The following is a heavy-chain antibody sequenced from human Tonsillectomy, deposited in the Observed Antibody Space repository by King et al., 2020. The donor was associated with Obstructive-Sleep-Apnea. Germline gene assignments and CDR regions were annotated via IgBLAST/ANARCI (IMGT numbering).Heavy chain of an antibody. CDR1: GGSLSSGEYY. Sequence: QLQESGPGLVKPSQTLSLTCTVSGGSLSSGEYYWTWIRQPPGKGLEWIGYIYYSGSTYYNPSLESRVTMSVGSSKNQFSLKLSSVTAADTAVYYCATSYYNLYYFDYWGQGTLVTVSS. V-gene: IGHV4-30-4*01. CDR3: ATSYYNLYYFDY. J-gene: IGHJ4*02. CDR2: IYYSGST. D-gene: IGHD3-10*01.